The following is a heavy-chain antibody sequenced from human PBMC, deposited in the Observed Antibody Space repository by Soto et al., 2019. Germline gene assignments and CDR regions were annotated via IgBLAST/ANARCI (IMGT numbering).Heavy chain of an antibody. V-gene: IGHV4-30-4*01. CDR1: GGSISSGDYY. Sequence: QVQLQESGPGLVKPSQTLSLTCTVSGGSISSGDYYWSWIRQPPGKGLEWIGYIYYSGSTYYNPSLKSRVTISVDTSKNQFSLKLSSVTAADTALYYCARTHRHSVAATEHNWFDPWGQGTLVTVSS. D-gene: IGHD2-15*01. CDR2: IYYSGST. CDR3: ARTHRHSVAATEHNWFDP. J-gene: IGHJ5*02.